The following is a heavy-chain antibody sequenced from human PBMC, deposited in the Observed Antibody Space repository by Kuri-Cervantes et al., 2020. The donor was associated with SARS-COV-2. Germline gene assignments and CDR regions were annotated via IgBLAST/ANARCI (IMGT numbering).Heavy chain of an antibody. CDR1: GGSISSSSYY. Sequence: SETLSLTCTVSGGSISSSSYYWGWVRQPPGKGLEWIGSIYYSGSTYYNPSLKSRVTISVDTSKNQFSLKLSSVTAADTAVYYCARVSTTVVTGSYWYFDLWGRGTLVTVSS. V-gene: IGHV4-39*01. J-gene: IGHJ2*01. CDR3: ARVSTTVVTGSYWYFDL. D-gene: IGHD4-23*01. CDR2: IYYSGST.